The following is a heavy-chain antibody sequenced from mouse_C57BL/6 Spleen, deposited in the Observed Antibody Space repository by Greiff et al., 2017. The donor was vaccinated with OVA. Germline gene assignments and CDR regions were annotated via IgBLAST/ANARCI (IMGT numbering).Heavy chain of an antibody. V-gene: IGHV1-80*01. Sequence: VKLQESGAELVKPGASVKISCKASGYAFSSYWMNWVKQRPGKGLEWIGQIYPGDGDTNYNGKFKGKATLTADKSSSTAYMQLSSLTSEDSAVYFCARSPYGNSFFDYWGQGTTLTVSS. CDR1: GYAFSSYW. D-gene: IGHD2-1*01. CDR3: ARSPYGNSFFDY. J-gene: IGHJ2*01. CDR2: IYPGDGDT.